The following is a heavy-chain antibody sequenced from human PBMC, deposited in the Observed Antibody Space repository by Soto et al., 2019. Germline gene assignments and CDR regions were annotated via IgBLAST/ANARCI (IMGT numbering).Heavy chain of an antibody. D-gene: IGHD6-19*01. V-gene: IGHV4-59*01. CDR3: ARVRQWLVIHYYFDL. CDR2: MYYSGST. Sequence: QVQLQESGPGLVKPSETLSLRCTVSGGSISYYYWSWVRQPPGKGLEWIGYMYYSGSTNYNPSLKRRVTMSVDTSKNQFSLELTSVTAADTAVYYCARVRQWLVIHYYFDLWGRGTPVTVPS. CDR1: GGSISYYY. J-gene: IGHJ2*01.